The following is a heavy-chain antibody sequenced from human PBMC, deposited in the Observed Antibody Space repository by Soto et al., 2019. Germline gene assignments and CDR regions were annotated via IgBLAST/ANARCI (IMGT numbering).Heavy chain of an antibody. CDR3: ARQNDFGHSYGTYHSYLCV. CDR1: GFSVSSNY. D-gene: IGHD3-3*01. CDR2: IYSDDNT. V-gene: IGHV3-53*04. Sequence: GGSLRLSCAASGFSVSSNYMNWVRQAPGKGLEWVAVIYSDDNTYYADSVKGRFAISRHNSKNTLYLQMNSLRIEDTAVYFCARQNDFGHSYGTYHSYLCVWGKGTTVTVSS. J-gene: IGHJ6*03.